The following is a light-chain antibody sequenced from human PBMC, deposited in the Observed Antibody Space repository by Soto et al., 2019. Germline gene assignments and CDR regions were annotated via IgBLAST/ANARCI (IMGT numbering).Light chain of an antibody. Sequence: DIQLTQSPSTLPASVGDRVTITCRASQSISSWLAWYQQKPGKAPKLLIFDAFSLGSGVPSRFSGSGSGTDFTLTISGLQPDDFTTYYCQQYTSYSRAFGQGTKVDIK. CDR3: QQYTSYSRA. CDR1: QSISSW. V-gene: IGKV1-5*01. J-gene: IGKJ1*01. CDR2: DAF.